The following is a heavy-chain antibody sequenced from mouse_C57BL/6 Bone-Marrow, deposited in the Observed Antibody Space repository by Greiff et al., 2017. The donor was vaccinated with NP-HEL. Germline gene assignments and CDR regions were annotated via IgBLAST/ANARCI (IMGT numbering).Heavy chain of an antibody. CDR2: INPNYGTT. CDR3: ARGIYYDDDGD. CDR1: GYSFTDYN. D-gene: IGHD2-4*01. J-gene: IGHJ3*01. Sequence: EVQLQQSGPELVKPGASVKISCKASGYSFTDYNMNWVKQSPGKSLEWIGVINPNYGTTSYNQKFKGKATLTVDQSSSTAYMQLNSLTSEDAAFYDCARGIYYDDDGDWGQGTLVTVSA. V-gene: IGHV1-39*01.